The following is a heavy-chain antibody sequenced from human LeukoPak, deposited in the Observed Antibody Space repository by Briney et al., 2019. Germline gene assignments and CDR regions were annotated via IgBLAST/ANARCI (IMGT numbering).Heavy chain of an antibody. V-gene: IGHV5-51*01. CDR1: GYIFTHNW. D-gene: IGHD3-10*01. J-gene: IGHJ4*02. Sequence: HGESLKISCKGSGYIFTHNWIGWVRQMPGKGLEWMGIIYPGDSDTRYSPSFEDQVTISVDKSISTAYLQWSSLKASDTAMYYCARQTRDGSGSRGYSFDFWGQGTLVTVSS. CDR2: IYPGDSDT. CDR3: ARQTRDGSGSRGYSFDF.